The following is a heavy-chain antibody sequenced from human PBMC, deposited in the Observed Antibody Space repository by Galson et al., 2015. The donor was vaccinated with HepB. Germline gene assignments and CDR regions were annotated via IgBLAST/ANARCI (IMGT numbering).Heavy chain of an antibody. D-gene: IGHD1-26*01. CDR2: IASHGAT. CDR3: ANGGIGGSAGLDY. CDR1: GFSFTTYA. J-gene: IGHJ4*02. V-gene: IGHV3-23*01. Sequence: SLRLSCAASGFSFTTYAMTWVRQAPGKGLEWVSVIASHGATYYADSVEGRFTTSSADSKNTLYLQMDTLRAQDTAMYFCANGGIGGSAGLDYWGQGTLVTVSS.